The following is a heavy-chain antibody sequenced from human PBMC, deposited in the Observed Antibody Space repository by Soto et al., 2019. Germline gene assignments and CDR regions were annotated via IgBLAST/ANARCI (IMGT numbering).Heavy chain of an antibody. J-gene: IGHJ4*02. V-gene: IGHV4-59*08. D-gene: IGHD3-10*01. CDR2: IYYSGST. Sequence: QVQLQESGPGLVKPSETLSLTCNVSGGSIDTFYWSWIRQPPGKGLEWIGYIYYSGSTNYNPSLQSRLTISVDTSKNQFSLKLNAVTAADTAVYYCARGSANLHFWCQGTLVTVSS. CDR1: GGSIDTFY. CDR3: ARGSANLHF.